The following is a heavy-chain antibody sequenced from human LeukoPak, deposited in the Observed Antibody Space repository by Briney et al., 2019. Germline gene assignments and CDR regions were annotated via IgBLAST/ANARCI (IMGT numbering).Heavy chain of an antibody. CDR1: GFTFSNYA. CDR3: AKDLYTSRYACCFDY. V-gene: IGHV3-23*01. D-gene: IGHD6-13*01. J-gene: IGHJ4*02. Sequence: GGSLRLSCVASGFTFSNYAMNWVRQAPGKGLEWVSGVSGGGSSTYYANSVKGRFTISRDNSKNMLYLQMNSLRAEDTAVYYCAKDLYTSRYACCFDYWGQGTLVTVSS. CDR2: VSGGGSST.